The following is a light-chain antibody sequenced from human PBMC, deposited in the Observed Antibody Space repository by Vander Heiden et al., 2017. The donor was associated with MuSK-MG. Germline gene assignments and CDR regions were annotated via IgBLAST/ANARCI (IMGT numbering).Light chain of an antibody. CDR2: HDS. Sequence: SYELTQPPPLPVSPGHTARITCTGDPPGAKFASGYQQKPGQSPILIIYHDSQRTSGIPGRFSGSNSGNTATLTISGTQAVDEAYYYCQAWDSSTRIFGGGTKLTVL. V-gene: IGLV3-1*01. J-gene: IGLJ2*01. CDR1: PPGAKF. CDR3: QAWDSSTRI.